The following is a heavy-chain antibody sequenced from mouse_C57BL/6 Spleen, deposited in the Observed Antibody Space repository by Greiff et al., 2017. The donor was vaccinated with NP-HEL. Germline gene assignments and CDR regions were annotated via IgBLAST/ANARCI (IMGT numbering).Heavy chain of an antibody. Sequence: QVQLQQSGAELVKPGASVKISCKASGYAFSSYWMNWVKQRPGKGLEWIGRIYPGDGDTNYNGKFKGKATLTADKSSSTAYMQLSSLTSEDSAVYFCARGGGTGTLYAMDYWGQGTSVTVSS. J-gene: IGHJ4*01. D-gene: IGHD3-3*01. CDR3: ARGGGTGTLYAMDY. CDR2: IYPGDGDT. V-gene: IGHV1-80*01. CDR1: GYAFSSYW.